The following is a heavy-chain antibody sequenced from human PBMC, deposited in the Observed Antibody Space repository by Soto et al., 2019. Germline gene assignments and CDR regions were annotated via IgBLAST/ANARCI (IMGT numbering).Heavy chain of an antibody. CDR1: GGSFSGYY. CDR2: INHSGST. D-gene: IGHD3-16*02. Sequence: QVQLQQWGAGLLKPSETLSLTCAVYGGSFSGYYWSWIRQPPGKGLEWIGEINHSGSTNYNPSLKGEVPISVXXSXNXXSLKLSSVPAADTAVYYCACYDYVWGSYRGYYFAYWGQGTLVTVSS. V-gene: IGHV4-34*01. J-gene: IGHJ4*02. CDR3: ACYDYVWGSYRGYYFAY.